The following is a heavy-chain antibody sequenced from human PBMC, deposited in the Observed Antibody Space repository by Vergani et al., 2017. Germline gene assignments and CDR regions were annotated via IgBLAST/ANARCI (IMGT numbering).Heavy chain of an antibody. D-gene: IGHD1-26*01. J-gene: IGHJ4*02. CDR2: IWYDGSNK. Sequence: VQLLESGGGLVQPGGSLRLSCAASGFTFSSYAMSWVRQAPGKGLEWVAVIWYDGSNKYYADSVKGRFTISRDNSKNTLYLQMNSLRAEDTAVYYCAKDFFGPSAEWELPGYVGDWGQGTLVTVSS. CDR1: GFTFSSYA. CDR3: AKDFFGPSAEWELPGYVGD. V-gene: IGHV3-33*06.